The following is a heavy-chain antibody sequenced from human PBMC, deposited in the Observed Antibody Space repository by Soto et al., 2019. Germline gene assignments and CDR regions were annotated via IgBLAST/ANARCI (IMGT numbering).Heavy chain of an antibody. CDR1: GFTFSSYW. CDR2: INSDGSST. J-gene: IGHJ6*02. D-gene: IGHD3-10*01. V-gene: IGHV3-74*01. Sequence: GGSLRLSCAASGFTFSSYWMHWVRQAPGKGLVWVSRINSDGSSTSYADSVKGRFTISRDNAKNTLYLQMNSLRAEDTAVYYCARNPLGNGHVWFGELLGYYYYGMDVWGQGTTVTVSS. CDR3: ARNPLGNGHVWFGELLGYYYYGMDV.